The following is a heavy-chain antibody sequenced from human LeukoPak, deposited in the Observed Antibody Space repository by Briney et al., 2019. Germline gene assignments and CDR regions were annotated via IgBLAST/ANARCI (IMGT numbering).Heavy chain of an antibody. J-gene: IGHJ3*02. Sequence: SQTLSLTCAISGDSVSSTSAAWNWIRQSPSRGLEWLGRTYYRSKWFNDYALSVNSRLTINPDTSKNQFSLQLNSVTPEDTAVYYCAKDSTVTTNTAFDIWGQGTMVTVSS. D-gene: IGHD1-1*01. CDR1: GDSVSSTSAA. V-gene: IGHV6-1*01. CDR3: AKDSTVTTNTAFDI. CDR2: TYYRSKWFN.